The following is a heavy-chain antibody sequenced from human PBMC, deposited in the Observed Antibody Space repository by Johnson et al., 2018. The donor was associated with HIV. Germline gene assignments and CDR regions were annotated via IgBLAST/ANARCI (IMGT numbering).Heavy chain of an antibody. Sequence: DSVKGRFTISRDNSKNTLYLQMNSLRADDTAIYYCARASQGAYDIWGRGTMVTVSS. CDR3: ARASQGAYDI. J-gene: IGHJ3*02. V-gene: IGHV3-30*07.